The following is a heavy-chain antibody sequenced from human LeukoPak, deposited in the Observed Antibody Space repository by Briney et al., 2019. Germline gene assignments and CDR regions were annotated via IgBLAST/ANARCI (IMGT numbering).Heavy chain of an antibody. Sequence: PGGSLRLSCAASGFTFSRYGMHWVRQAPGKGLEWVAVIWYDGSNRYYGDSVKGRFTISRDNSKNTLYLQMNSLRAEDTAVYYCARGSDGGWFDPWGQGTLVTVSS. CDR1: GFTFSRYG. V-gene: IGHV3-33*01. CDR3: ARGSDGGWFDP. D-gene: IGHD3-10*01. CDR2: IWYDGSNR. J-gene: IGHJ5*02.